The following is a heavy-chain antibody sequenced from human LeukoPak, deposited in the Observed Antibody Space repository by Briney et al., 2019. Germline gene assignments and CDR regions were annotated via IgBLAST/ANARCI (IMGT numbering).Heavy chain of an antibody. V-gene: IGHV3-21*01. Sequence: GGSLRLSCAASGSTFSSYSINWVRQAPGKGLEWVSSISSSSSYIYYADSVKGRFTISRDNAKNSLYLQMNSLRAEDTAVYYCARDGSSGRDYWGQGTLVTVSS. J-gene: IGHJ4*02. CDR3: ARDGSSGRDY. CDR1: GSTFSSYS. CDR2: ISSSSSYI. D-gene: IGHD6-19*01.